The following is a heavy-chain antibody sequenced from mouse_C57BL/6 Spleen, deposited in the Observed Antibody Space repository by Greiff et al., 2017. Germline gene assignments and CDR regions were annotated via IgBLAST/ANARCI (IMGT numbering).Heavy chain of an antibody. Sequence: EVQLVESGGGLVKPGGSLKLSCAASGFTFSSYAMSWVRQTPEKRLEWVATISDGGSYTYYPDNVKGRFTISRDNAKNNLYLQMSHLKSEDTAMYYCARDRATPYWGQGTSVTVSS. D-gene: IGHD3-1*01. CDR2: ISDGGSYT. CDR1: GFTFSSYA. V-gene: IGHV5-4*01. J-gene: IGHJ4*01. CDR3: ARDRATPY.